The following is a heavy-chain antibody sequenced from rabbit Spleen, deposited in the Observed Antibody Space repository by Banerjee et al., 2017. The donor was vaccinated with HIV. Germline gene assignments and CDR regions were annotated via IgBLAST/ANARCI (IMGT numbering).Heavy chain of an antibody. J-gene: IGHJ4*01. D-gene: IGHD6-1*01. V-gene: IGHV1S45*01. CDR1: GFSFSSGCW. CDR3: ASAYSDIYFNL. Sequence: QEQLEESGGDLVKPEGSLTLTCTASGFSFSSGCWICWVRQAPGKGLEWVACAYAGSSGSTYSATWAKGRFTISKTSSTTVTLQMTSLTAADTATYFCASAYSDIYFNLWGQGTLVTVS. CDR2: AYAGSSGST.